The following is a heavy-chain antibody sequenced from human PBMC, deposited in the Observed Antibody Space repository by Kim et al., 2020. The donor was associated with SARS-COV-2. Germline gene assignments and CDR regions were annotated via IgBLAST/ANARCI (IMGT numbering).Heavy chain of an antibody. CDR1: GGSISSYY. Sequence: SETLSLTCTVSGGSISSYYWSWIRQPPGKGLEWIGYIYYSGSTNYNPSLKSQVTISVDTSKNQFSLKLSSVTAADTAVYYCARDGGSKWLDMDVWGKGTTVTVSS. D-gene: IGHD5-12*01. CDR2: IYYSGST. CDR3: ARDGGSKWLDMDV. J-gene: IGHJ6*03. V-gene: IGHV4-59*01.